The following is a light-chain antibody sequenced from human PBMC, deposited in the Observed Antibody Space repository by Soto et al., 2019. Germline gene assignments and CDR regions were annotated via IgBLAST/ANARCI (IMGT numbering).Light chain of an antibody. J-gene: IGLJ1*01. CDR1: SSDVGGYKY. CDR3: SSYTSSSTKG. Sequence: QSALTQPASVSGSPGQSITISCTGTSSDVGGYKYVSWYQQHPGKAPKLIIYEVSHRPTGVSNRFSASKSGNTASLTISGLQAEDEADYYCSSYTSSSTKGFGTGTKVTVL. CDR2: EVS. V-gene: IGLV2-14*01.